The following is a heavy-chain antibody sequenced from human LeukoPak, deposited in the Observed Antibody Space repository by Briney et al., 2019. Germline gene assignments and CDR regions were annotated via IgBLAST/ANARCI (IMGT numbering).Heavy chain of an antibody. CDR2: ISGSDNSE. CDR1: GFTFSDYH. CDR3: ARDHGVDC. Sequence: PGGSLRLSCAASGFTFSDYHMSWIRQAPGKGLEWLSYISGSDNSEYYTDSVKGRFTISRDNAKNSLYLQMNSLKVEDTAIYYCARDHGVDCWGQGTLVTVSS. D-gene: IGHD2-21*02. V-gene: IGHV3-11*01. J-gene: IGHJ4*02.